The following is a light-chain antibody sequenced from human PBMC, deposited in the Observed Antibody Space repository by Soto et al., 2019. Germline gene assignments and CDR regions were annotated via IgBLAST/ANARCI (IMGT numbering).Light chain of an antibody. Sequence: QSALTQPASVSGSPGQSITISCTGTISDFVVYNYVSWYQQHPGKAPKLMIYGVSNRPSGVSNRFSGSKSGNTASLTISGLQAEDEADYYCSSHTTSSALQVFGSGTQLTVL. V-gene: IGLV2-14*01. J-gene: IGLJ7*01. CDR3: SSHTTSSALQV. CDR1: ISDFVVYNY. CDR2: GVS.